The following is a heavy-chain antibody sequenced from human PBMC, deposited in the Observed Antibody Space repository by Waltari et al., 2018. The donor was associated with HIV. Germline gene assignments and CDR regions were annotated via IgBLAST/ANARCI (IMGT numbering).Heavy chain of an antibody. CDR1: GYTFTGYY. Sequence: QVQLVQSGAEVKKPGASVKVSCKASGYTFTGYYMHWVRQAPGQGLEWMGRSNPNSGGTNYPQQFHGMVTMTRDTSISTAYMELSRLRSDDTAVYYCAREGARMTTMIYYYYGMDVWGQGTTVTVSS. D-gene: IGHD4-4*01. CDR2: SNPNSGGT. V-gene: IGHV1-2*06. J-gene: IGHJ6*02. CDR3: AREGARMTTMIYYYYGMDV.